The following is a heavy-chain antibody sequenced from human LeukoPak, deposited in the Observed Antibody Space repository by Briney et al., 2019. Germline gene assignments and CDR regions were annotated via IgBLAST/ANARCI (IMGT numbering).Heavy chain of an antibody. CDR2: ISHSGPS. CDR3: VRSYASSGLDH. CDR1: GGSFSGYY. J-gene: IGHJ4*02. D-gene: IGHD3-16*01. Sequence: PSETLSLTCAVSGGSFSGYYWGWIRQPPGKGLEWIGSISHSGPSAYNPSLKSRVTMSLDTSRSQFSLKLSSVTAADTAAYYCVRSYASSGLDHWGQGTLVTVSS. V-gene: IGHV4-38-2*01.